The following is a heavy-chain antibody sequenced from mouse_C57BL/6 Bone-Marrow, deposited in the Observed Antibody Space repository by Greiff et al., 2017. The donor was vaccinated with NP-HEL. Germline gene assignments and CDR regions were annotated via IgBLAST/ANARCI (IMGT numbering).Heavy chain of an antibody. CDR1: GYSFTGYY. D-gene: IGHD2-3*01. CDR3: ARRGWSSWYFDV. J-gene: IGHJ1*03. V-gene: IGHV1-42*01. Sequence: EVQLQQSGPELVKPGASVKISCKASGYSFTGYYMNWVKQSPEKSLEWIGEINPSTGGTTYNQKFKAKATLTVDKSSSTAYMQLKSLTSEDSAVYYCARRGWSSWYFDVWGTGTTVTVSS. CDR2: INPSTGGT.